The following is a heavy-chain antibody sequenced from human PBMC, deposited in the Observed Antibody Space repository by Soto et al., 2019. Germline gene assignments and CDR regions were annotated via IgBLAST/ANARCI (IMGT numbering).Heavy chain of an antibody. CDR3: ARADYGDY. D-gene: IGHD4-17*01. CDR2: IRTYNGNS. Sequence: QVQLVQSGAEVKKPGASVKVSCKASGYSFTSLGISWVRQAPGQGPEWMGWIRTYNGNSWYAENLQGRVTMTTDTYTSAASMEPRRLRFGDAAVHYWARADYGDYSGQGTLITVSS. CDR1: GYSFTSLG. V-gene: IGHV1-18*01. J-gene: IGHJ4*02.